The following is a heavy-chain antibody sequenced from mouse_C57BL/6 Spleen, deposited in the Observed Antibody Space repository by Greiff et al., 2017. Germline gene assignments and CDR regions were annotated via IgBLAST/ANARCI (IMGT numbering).Heavy chain of an antibody. Sequence: QVQLQQSGPELVKPGASVKISCKASGYAFSSSWMNWVKQRPGKGLEWIGRIYPGDGDTNYNGKFKGKATLTADKSSSTAYMQLSSLPSEDSAVYFCARSDYYGSSLYYFDYWGQGTTLTVSS. CDR1: GYAFSSSW. D-gene: IGHD1-1*01. CDR3: ARSDYYGSSLYYFDY. CDR2: IYPGDGDT. J-gene: IGHJ2*01. V-gene: IGHV1-82*01.